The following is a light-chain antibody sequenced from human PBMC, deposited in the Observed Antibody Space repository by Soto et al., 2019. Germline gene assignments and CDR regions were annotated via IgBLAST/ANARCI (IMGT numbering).Light chain of an antibody. CDR1: QSVSNY. CDR2: DAS. J-gene: IGKJ4*01. CDR3: QQRSSWPLLT. V-gene: IGKV3-11*01. Sequence: EIVLTQSPATLSLSPGERATLSCRASQSVSNYLAWFQQKPGQAPRLLIYDASNRATGIPARFSGSGSGTDFTITISSLEPEDFAVYYGQQRSSWPLLTFGGGTKVEI.